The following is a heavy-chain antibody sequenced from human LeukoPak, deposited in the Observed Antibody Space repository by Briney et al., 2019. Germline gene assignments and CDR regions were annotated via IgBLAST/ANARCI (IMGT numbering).Heavy chain of an antibody. CDR2: IYYSGST. CDR3: AREDRVVVVPAATWGYYYYMDV. Sequence: SETLSLTCTVSGGSISSGDYYWSWIRQPPGKGLEWIGYIYYSGSTYYNPSLKSRVTISVDTSKNQFSLKLSSVTAADTAVYYCAREDRVVVVPAATWGYYYYMDVWGKGTTVTVSS. D-gene: IGHD2-2*01. J-gene: IGHJ6*03. CDR1: GGSISSGDYY. V-gene: IGHV4-30-4*08.